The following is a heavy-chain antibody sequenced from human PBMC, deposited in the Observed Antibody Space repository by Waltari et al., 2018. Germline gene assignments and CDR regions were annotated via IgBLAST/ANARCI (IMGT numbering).Heavy chain of an antibody. CDR2: INSDGSTT. V-gene: IGHV3-74*01. CDR1: SSSW. CDR3: ATAGYYRFDF. D-gene: IGHD2-8*01. Sequence: SSSWLHWVRQAPGEGLVWVARINSDGSTTDYADSVKGRFTISRDNAKNTLYLQINSLSVEDTAIYYCATAGYYRFDFWGQGTLVTVSS. J-gene: IGHJ4*02.